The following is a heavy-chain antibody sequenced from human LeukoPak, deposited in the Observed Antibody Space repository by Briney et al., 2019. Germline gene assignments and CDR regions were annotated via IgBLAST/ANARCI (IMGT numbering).Heavy chain of an antibody. Sequence: SETLSLTCTVSGGSISSGGYYWSWIRQPPGKGLEWIGYIYHSGSTYYNPSLKSRVTISVDRSKNQFSLKLSSVTAADTAVYYCARSSSGWYPYYYYMDVWGKGTTVTVSS. J-gene: IGHJ6*03. CDR2: IYHSGST. CDR1: GGSISSGGYY. V-gene: IGHV4-30-2*01. D-gene: IGHD6-19*01. CDR3: ARSSSGWYPYYYYMDV.